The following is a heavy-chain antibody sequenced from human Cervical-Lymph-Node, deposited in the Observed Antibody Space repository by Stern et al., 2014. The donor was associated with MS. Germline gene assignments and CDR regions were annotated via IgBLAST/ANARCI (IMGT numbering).Heavy chain of an antibody. CDR1: GYSFTNYW. J-gene: IGHJ4*02. Sequence: EEQLGQSGAEVKKPGESLKISCKGSGYSFTNYWIGWVRQMPGKGLEWMGSINPGNSDTRYKQPFQGQITLSTDKSINTAYLQWSSLKASDTALYYCARHGLASCSGGICYLGDHWGQGTLVTVSS. CDR3: ARHGLASCSGGICYLGDH. V-gene: IGHV5-51*01. CDR2: INPGNSDT. D-gene: IGHD2-8*02.